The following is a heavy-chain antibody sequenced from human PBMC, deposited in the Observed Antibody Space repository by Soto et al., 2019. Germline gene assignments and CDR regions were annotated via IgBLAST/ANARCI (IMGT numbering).Heavy chain of an antibody. CDR3: AKDWATLVAIRVFHS. CDR1: GFNFSEYA. Sequence: PGGSLRLSCAASGFNFSEYAMHWVRQSPGKGLEWLAIISFEGSNKYSANSVKGRFTISRDNSKNTLYLQMNNLRPEDTAVYQCAKDWATLVAIRVFHSWGKGT. J-gene: IGHJ4*02. V-gene: IGHV3-30*18. CDR2: ISFEGSNK. D-gene: IGHD5-12*01.